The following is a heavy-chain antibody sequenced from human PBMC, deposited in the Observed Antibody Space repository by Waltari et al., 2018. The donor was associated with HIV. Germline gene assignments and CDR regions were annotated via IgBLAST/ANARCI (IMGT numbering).Heavy chain of an antibody. J-gene: IGHJ4*02. CDR2: IKSGAEGGTT. CDR3: TTLWYSYDSTDY. Sequence: EVQLVESGGGLVKHGGSLRLSCAASGITFRNAWMSWFRQAPGKGLEWVGRIKSGAEGGTTDYAAAVKGRFTISRDDSKHTLYLQMDSLKTEDTAVYYCTTLWYSYDSTDYWGQGTLVTVSS. V-gene: IGHV3-15*01. CDR1: GITFRNAW. D-gene: IGHD3-22*01.